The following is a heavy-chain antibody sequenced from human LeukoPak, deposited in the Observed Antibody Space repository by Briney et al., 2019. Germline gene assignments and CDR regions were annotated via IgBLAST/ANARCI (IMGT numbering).Heavy chain of an antibody. CDR1: GYTFTGYY. Sequence: GASVKVSCKASGYTFTGYYMHWVRQAPGQGLEWMGWINPNSGGTNYAQKFQGRVTITADKSTSTAYMELSSLRSEDTAVYYCSSGSYSLYYYYYMDVWGKGTTVTVSS. D-gene: IGHD1-26*01. J-gene: IGHJ6*03. CDR3: SSGSYSLYYYYYMDV. V-gene: IGHV1-2*02. CDR2: INPNSGGT.